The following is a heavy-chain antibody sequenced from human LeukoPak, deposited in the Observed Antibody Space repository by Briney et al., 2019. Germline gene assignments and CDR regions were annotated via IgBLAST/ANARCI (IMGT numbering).Heavy chain of an antibody. CDR1: GYTFTSHD. V-gene: IGHV1-8*01. J-gene: IGHJ4*02. CDR3: ARGYSPSIRTTGNDY. CDR2: MNPNSGNS. D-gene: IGHD1-1*01. Sequence: ASVKVSCKASGYTFTSHDINWVRQAAGQGLEWMGWMNPNSGNSGYAQNFQGRVIMTRDTSISTAYMELHSLRSEDAAVYYCARGYSPSIRTTGNDYWGQGTLVTVSS.